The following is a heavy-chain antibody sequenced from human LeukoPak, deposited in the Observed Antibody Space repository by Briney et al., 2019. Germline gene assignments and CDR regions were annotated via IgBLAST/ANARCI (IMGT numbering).Heavy chain of an antibody. CDR2: IKPDGSEG. D-gene: IGHD2-8*01. CDR1: GFTLSTYW. V-gene: IGHV3-7*04. Sequence: EPGGSLRLSCAASGFTLSTYWMSWVRQAPGKGLEWVANIKPDGSEGSYVDSVKGRFTISRDNADNSLYLQMNSLRAEDTAVYYCAREMDFDYWGQGTLVTVSS. J-gene: IGHJ4*02. CDR3: AREMDFDY.